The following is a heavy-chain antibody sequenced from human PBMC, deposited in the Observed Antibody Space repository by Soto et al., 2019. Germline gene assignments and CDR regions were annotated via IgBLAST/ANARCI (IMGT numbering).Heavy chain of an antibody. Sequence: SETLSLTCDVSGDTISTGGYTWAWIRQPPGKALEWIGYTYYSGNPNYNPSLKSRVTISVDTSKNQFSLKLSSVTAADTAVYYCARRYSSSSDYWGQGTLVTVSS. V-gene: IGHV4-61*05. CDR3: ARRYSSSSDY. CDR2: TYYSGNP. J-gene: IGHJ4*02. CDR1: GDTISTGGYT. D-gene: IGHD6-13*01.